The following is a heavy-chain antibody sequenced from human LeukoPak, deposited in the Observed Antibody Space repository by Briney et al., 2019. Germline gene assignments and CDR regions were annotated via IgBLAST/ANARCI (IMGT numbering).Heavy chain of an antibody. CDR1: GFTFSDHY. CDR2: IRNRANRYTT. Sequence: GGSLRLSCAASGFTFSDHYMDWVRQAPGKGLEWVGRIRNRANRYTTQYAASVYGRFIISRDDSENSLSLQMNNLKTEDTAVYFCARRLYGDSLSDALDIWGQGALVTVSS. D-gene: IGHD4-17*01. V-gene: IGHV3-72*01. CDR3: ARRLYGDSLSDALDI. J-gene: IGHJ3*02.